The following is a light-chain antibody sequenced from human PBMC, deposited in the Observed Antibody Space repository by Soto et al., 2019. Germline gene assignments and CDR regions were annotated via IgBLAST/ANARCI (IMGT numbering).Light chain of an antibody. CDR2: AAS. V-gene: IGKV1-39*01. CDR3: QQSYSTPPIT. CDR1: QSIRTY. J-gene: IGKJ5*01. Sequence: DIQMTQSPSSLSASVGDRVTITCRASQSIRTYLNWYQQKPGKAPKLLIYAASSLQSGVPSRFSGSGSGIDFTLTISSLQPEDFATYYCQQSYSTPPITFGQGTRLEMK.